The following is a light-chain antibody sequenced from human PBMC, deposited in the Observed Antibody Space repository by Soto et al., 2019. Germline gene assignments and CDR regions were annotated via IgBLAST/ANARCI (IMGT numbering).Light chain of an antibody. J-gene: IGLJ3*02. CDR3: CSYAGTTTGV. V-gene: IGLV2-23*02. CDR2: EVT. Sequence: QSALTQPASVSGSPGQPITISCTGTSSDVGSHDFVSWYQQRPGKAPKLMIFEVTKRPSGVSSRFSASKSGNTASLTISGVQAEDEADYYCCSYAGTTTGVFGGGTKLTVL. CDR1: SSDVGSHDF.